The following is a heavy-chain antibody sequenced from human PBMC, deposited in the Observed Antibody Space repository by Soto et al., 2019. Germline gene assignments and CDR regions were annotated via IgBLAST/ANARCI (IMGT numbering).Heavy chain of an antibody. Sequence: PGGSLRLSCAASGFTFSSYSMNWVRQAPGKGLEWVAVISYDGSNKYYADSVKGRFTISRDNSKNTLYLQMNSLRAEDTAVYYCARGGRWPLDYFDYWGQGTLVTVSS. CDR1: GFTFSSYS. V-gene: IGHV3-30*03. CDR2: ISYDGSNK. D-gene: IGHD2-15*01. CDR3: ARGGRWPLDYFDY. J-gene: IGHJ4*02.